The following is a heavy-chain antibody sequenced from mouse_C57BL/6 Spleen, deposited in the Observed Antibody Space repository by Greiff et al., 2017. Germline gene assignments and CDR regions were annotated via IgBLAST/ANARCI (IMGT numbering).Heavy chain of an antibody. V-gene: IGHV2-6*01. Sequence: QIQLQQSGPGLVAPSQSLSITCTVSGFSLTSYGVDWVRQSPGKGLEWLGVIWGVGSTNYNSALKSRLSISKDNSKSQVFLKMNSLQTDDTAMYYCAREGLRRGGNYYAMDYWGQGTSVTVSS. CDR1: GFSLTSYG. D-gene: IGHD2-4*01. J-gene: IGHJ4*01. CDR2: IWGVGST. CDR3: AREGLRRGGNYYAMDY.